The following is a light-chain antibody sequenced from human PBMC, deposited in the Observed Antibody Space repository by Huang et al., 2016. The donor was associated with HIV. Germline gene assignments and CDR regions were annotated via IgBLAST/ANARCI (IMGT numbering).Light chain of an antibody. V-gene: IGKV3-11*01. CDR2: DTS. CDR3: QQRSSGVT. Sequence: IVLTQSPATLSWYPGERVTLSCRASQSVGNYIAWYQQHPGQSPRLLIYDTSNRVTGTPVRFSGSGSGTDFALTISNLESEDFAVYYCQQRSSGVTFGGGTKVQVK. CDR1: QSVGNY. J-gene: IGKJ4*01.